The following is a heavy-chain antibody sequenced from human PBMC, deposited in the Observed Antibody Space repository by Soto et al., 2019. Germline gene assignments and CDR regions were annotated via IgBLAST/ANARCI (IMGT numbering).Heavy chain of an antibody. CDR1: GFTFIIYG. CDR3: ARDRVVGALVWDYYYYYGMDV. Sequence: GGSLRLSCAASGFTFIIYGMHWVRQAPGKGLEWVAVIWYDGSNKYYADSVKGRFTISRDNSKNTLYLQMNSLRAEDTAVYYCARDRVVGALVWDYYYYYGMDVWGQGTTVTVSS. V-gene: IGHV3-33*01. D-gene: IGHD1-26*01. CDR2: IWYDGSNK. J-gene: IGHJ6*02.